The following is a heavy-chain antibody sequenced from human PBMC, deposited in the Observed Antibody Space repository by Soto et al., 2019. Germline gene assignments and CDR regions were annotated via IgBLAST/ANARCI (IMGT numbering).Heavy chain of an antibody. CDR3: ARVSFETSGYADY. J-gene: IGHJ4*02. CDR2: ITAANGNT. V-gene: IGHV1-3*01. Sequence: GASVKVSCKASGYIFSTYTMHWVRQAPGQRLEWMGWITAANGNTKYSQNFQGRVTISRDTSASPAYLELSSLRSEDTAVYYCARVSFETSGYADYWGQGTLVTVSS. D-gene: IGHD3-22*01. CDR1: GYIFSTYT.